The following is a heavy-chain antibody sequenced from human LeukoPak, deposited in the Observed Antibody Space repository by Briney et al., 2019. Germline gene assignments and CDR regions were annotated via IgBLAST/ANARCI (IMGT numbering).Heavy chain of an antibody. CDR1: GYRFTGYY. CDR3: ARVPYFIGSGVWFDP. D-gene: IGHD3-10*01. J-gene: IGHJ5*02. V-gene: IGHV1-2*02. Sequence: ASVKVSCKTSGYRFTGYYMHWVRQAPGQGLEWMGWINPKSGDPIYVQKFQGRVTLTRDTSIDTVYLELSSLKSDDTAVYYCARVPYFIGSGVWFDPWGQGTLVTVSS. CDR2: INPKSGDP.